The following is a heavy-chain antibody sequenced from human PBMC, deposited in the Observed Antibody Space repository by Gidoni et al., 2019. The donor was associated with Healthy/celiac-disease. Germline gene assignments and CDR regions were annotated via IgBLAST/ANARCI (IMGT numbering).Heavy chain of an antibody. J-gene: IGHJ6*02. V-gene: IGHV3-66*01. D-gene: IGHD6-13*01. CDR1: GFTVSSNY. CDR2: IYSGGST. CDR3: AREGAAAGTSDYYGMDV. Sequence: EVQLVESGGGLVQPGGSLRLSCAASGFTVSSNYMSWVRQAPGKGLEWVSVIYSGGSTYYADSVKGRFTISRDNSKNTLYLQMNSLRAEDTAVYYCAREGAAAGTSDYYGMDVWGQGTTVTVSS.